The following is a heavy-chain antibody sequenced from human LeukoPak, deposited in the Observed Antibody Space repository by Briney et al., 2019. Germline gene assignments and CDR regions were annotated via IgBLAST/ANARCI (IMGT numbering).Heavy chain of an antibody. V-gene: IGHV3-9*01. CDR1: GFTFDDYA. CDR3: AKAYCGGDCYPDY. CDR2: ISWNSGSI. J-gene: IGHJ4*02. D-gene: IGHD2-21*02. Sequence: GGSLRLSCAASGFTFDDYAMHWVRQAPGKGLEWVSGISWNSGSIGYADSVKGRFTISRDNAKNSLYLQVNSLRAEDTALYYCAKAYCGGDCYPDYWGQGTLVTVSS.